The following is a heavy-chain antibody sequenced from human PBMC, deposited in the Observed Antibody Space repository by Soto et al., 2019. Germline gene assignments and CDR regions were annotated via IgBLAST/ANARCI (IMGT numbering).Heavy chain of an antibody. CDR1: SGSMYSYL. CDR3: ARGTFSTMGRGDGKRRWFDP. V-gene: IGHV4-59*01. J-gene: IGHJ5*02. CDR2: IHDSGST. D-gene: IGHD3-10*01. Sequence: PSETLSLTCTVSSGSMYSYLWTWIRQPPGKGLEWIGNIHDSGSTIYNPSLKSRVAISIDTSKRQFSLMVTSVTAAETAVYYRARGTFSTMGRGDGKRRWFDPWGQGTLVTVSS.